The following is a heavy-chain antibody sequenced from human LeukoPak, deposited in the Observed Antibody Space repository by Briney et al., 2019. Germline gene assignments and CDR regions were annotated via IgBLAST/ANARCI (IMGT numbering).Heavy chain of an antibody. V-gene: IGHV1-18*01. Sequence: ASVKVSCKASGYTFTSYGISWVRQAPGQGLEWMGWISAYNGNTNYAQKLQGRVTMTTDTSTSTAYTELRSLRSDDTAVYYCARMEWELYYFDYWGQGTLVAVSS. D-gene: IGHD1-26*01. J-gene: IGHJ4*02. CDR3: ARMEWELYYFDY. CDR1: GYTFTSYG. CDR2: ISAYNGNT.